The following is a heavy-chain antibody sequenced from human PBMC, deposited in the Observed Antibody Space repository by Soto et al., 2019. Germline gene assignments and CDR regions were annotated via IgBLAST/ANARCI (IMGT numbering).Heavy chain of an antibody. Sequence: QLQLQESGPGLVKPSETLSLTCTVSGGSISSSSNHWGWIRQPPGKGLEWIGNIYYSENTYYNPSLKIRVTISVDTSKNQCSLRLTSVTAADTAVYYCATHPPYGPLDHWGQGTLVTVSS. V-gene: IGHV4-39*01. D-gene: IGHD4-17*01. CDR1: GGSISSSSNH. CDR3: ATHPPYGPLDH. CDR2: IYYSENT. J-gene: IGHJ4*02.